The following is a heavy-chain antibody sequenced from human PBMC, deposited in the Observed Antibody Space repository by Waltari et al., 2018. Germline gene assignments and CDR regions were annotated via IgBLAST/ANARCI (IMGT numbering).Heavy chain of an antibody. D-gene: IGHD1-26*01. Sequence: EVQLVESGGGLVQPGGSLHLSCAASGLTFSSYWMSWVRQAPGKGLEWVANIKQDGSEKYYVDSVKGRFTISRDNAKNSVYLQMNSLRAEDTAVYYCARGSGTYYGRGAFDIWGQGTMVTVSS. CDR3: ARGSGTYYGRGAFDI. V-gene: IGHV3-7*01. CDR2: IKQDGSEK. J-gene: IGHJ3*02. CDR1: GLTFSSYW.